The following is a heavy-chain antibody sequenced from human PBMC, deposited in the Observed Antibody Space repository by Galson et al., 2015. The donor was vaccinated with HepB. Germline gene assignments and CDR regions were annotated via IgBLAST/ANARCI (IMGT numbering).Heavy chain of an antibody. Sequence: SVKVSCKASGYIFTFYDISWVRQAPGQGLEWMGWISAYNGKTKYPQKFQGRVTMATDTSTSTAYMEMRSLRSDDTAVYYCARKVGYSTPESHQVNYFDYWGQGTLVTVSS. D-gene: IGHD2-15*01. CDR1: GYIFTFYD. J-gene: IGHJ4*02. V-gene: IGHV1-18*04. CDR2: ISAYNGKT. CDR3: ARKVGYSTPESHQVNYFDY.